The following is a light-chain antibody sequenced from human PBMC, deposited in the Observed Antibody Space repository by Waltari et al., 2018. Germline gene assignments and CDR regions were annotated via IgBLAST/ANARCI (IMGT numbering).Light chain of an antibody. CDR1: KLGDKY. CDR3: QAWDSSTVVV. CDR2: QDS. J-gene: IGLJ3*02. Sequence: SYELTQPPSVSVSPGQTASITCSGDKLGDKYACWYQQTPGQSPLLVIYQDSKRPSGVPERFSGSNSGNTATLTISGTQAMDEADYYCQAWDSSTVVVFGGGTRLTVL. V-gene: IGLV3-1*01.